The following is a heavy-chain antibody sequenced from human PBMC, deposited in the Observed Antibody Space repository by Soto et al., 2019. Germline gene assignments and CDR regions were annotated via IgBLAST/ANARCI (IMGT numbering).Heavy chain of an antibody. V-gene: IGHV4-30-2*01. D-gene: IGHD3-22*01. CDR1: GDTISTGGYT. CDR3: ARDRRNYYDSSGYNY. CDR2: TYHSGNP. Sequence: TSETLSLTCDFSGDTISTGGYTWAWIRQPPGKALEWIGHTYHSGNPYYNPSLKSRVIISVDRSKNQFSLKVRSVTAADTAVYYCARDRRNYYDSSGYNYWGQGTLVTVSS. J-gene: IGHJ4*02.